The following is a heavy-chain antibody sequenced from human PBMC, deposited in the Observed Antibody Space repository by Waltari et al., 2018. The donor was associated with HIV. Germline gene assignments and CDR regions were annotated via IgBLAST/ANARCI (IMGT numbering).Heavy chain of an antibody. Sequence: QNTLKESGPTLVTPTHTLRLTGTFSGFSLSTSGVGVGWLRQAPGKAPEWLALIYLDDDKHYSPSLKTRLTITKDNYKRQVVVTMTNMDPVDIGTYYCARQYSRVGAFDRWGQGTVVTVSS. D-gene: IGHD3-22*01. CDR2: IYLDDDK. V-gene: IGHV2-5*02. CDR3: ARQYSRVGAFDR. CDR1: GFSLSTSGVG. J-gene: IGHJ3*01.